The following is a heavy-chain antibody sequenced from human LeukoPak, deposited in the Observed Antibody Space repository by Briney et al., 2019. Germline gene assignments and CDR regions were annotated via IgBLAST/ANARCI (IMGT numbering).Heavy chain of an antibody. CDR3: ARDLPVVGAPGFDY. Sequence: PGGSLRLSCAASGFTFSTYAMHWVRQAPGKGLEWVSIVSYDGNNKYYADSVKGRFTISRDNAKNSLYLQMNSLRAEDTAVYYCARDLPVVGAPGFDYWGQGTPVTVSS. CDR1: GFTFSTYA. D-gene: IGHD1-26*01. J-gene: IGHJ4*02. CDR2: VSYDGNNK. V-gene: IGHV3-30-3*01.